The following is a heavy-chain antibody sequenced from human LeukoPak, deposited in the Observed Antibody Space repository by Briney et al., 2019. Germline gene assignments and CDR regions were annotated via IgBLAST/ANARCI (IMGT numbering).Heavy chain of an antibody. CDR3: ARGNLRYFDWLPQANWFDP. V-gene: IGHV1-18*01. D-gene: IGHD3-9*01. CDR1: GYTFTSYG. CDR2: ISAYNGNT. Sequence: GASVKVSCKASGYTFTSYGISWVRQAPGQGLEWMGWISAYNGNTNYAQKLQGRVTMTTDTSTSTPYMELKSLRSDDTAVYYCARGNLRYFDWLPQANWFDPWGQGTLVTVSS. J-gene: IGHJ5*02.